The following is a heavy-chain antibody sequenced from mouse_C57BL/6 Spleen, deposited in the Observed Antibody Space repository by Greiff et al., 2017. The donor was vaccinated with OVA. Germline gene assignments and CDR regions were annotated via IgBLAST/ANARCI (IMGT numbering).Heavy chain of an antibody. J-gene: IGHJ2*01. Sequence: EVQLQQSGPELVKPGASVKISCKASGYTFTDYYMNWVKQSHGKSLEWIGDINPNNGGTSYNQKFKCTATLTVDKSSSTAYMELRSLTSEDSAVYYCAPYDYDGDFDYWGQGTTLTVSS. CDR3: APYDYDGDFDY. CDR1: GYTFTDYY. CDR2: INPNNGGT. V-gene: IGHV1-26*01. D-gene: IGHD2-4*01.